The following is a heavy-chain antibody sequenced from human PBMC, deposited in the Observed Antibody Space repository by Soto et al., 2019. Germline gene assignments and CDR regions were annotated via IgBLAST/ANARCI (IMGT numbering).Heavy chain of an antibody. V-gene: IGHV3-23*01. CDR2: ISGRGGST. CDR1: GFTFSSFA. D-gene: IGHD6-13*01. J-gene: IGHJ4*02. CDR3: AKGFSAGKGSPPNF. Sequence: GGSLRLSCAASGFTFSSFAMSWVRQAPGKGLDWVSAISGRGGSTYSADSVKARFTIARDNSKNTLYLQRRSQRGEDTPVTSCAKGFSAGKGSPPNFCGQGSLVTVS.